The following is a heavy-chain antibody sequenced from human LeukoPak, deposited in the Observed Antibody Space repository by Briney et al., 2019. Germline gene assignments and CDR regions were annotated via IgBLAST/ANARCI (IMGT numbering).Heavy chain of an antibody. CDR2: IYSDGST. D-gene: IGHD3-3*01. V-gene: IGHV3-53*01. CDR3: ARDLTVFALGFDP. CDR1: GFTVSSNY. J-gene: IGHJ5*02. Sequence: PGGSLRLSCSASGFTVSSNYMSWVRQAPGKGLEWVSVIYSDGSTYYADSVKGRFTVSRDTSKNTLHFQMNSLRVEDTAMYYCARDLTVFALGFDPWGQGTLVTVSS.